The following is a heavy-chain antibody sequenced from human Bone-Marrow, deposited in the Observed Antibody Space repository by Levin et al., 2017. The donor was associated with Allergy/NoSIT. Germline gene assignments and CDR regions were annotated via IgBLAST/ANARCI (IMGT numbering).Heavy chain of an antibody. CDR1: GGSVRSSNFY. Sequence: ESLKISCTVSGGSVRSSNFYWSWIRQPPGKGLEWIGYIFYGGSANYNPSLKSRVTISLDTAKNQFSLKVTSVTAADTAVYYCASIPDDYGDYVDYWGQGTLVTVSS. CDR3: ASIPDDYGDYVDY. D-gene: IGHD4-17*01. CDR2: IFYGGSA. J-gene: IGHJ4*02. V-gene: IGHV4-61*01.